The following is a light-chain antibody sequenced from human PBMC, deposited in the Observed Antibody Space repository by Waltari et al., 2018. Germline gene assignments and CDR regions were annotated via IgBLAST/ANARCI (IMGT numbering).Light chain of an antibody. V-gene: IGLV6-57*04. CDR3: QSYDDNNRRV. CDR1: SGSFASNY. J-gene: IGLJ3*02. Sequence: NFMLTQPHSVSESPGKTVTISCTRSSGSFASNYVQWYQQRPGSAPTTVIYEDNQRPSGVPDRFSGSIDSSSNSASLTISGLKTEDEADYYCQSYDDNNRRVFGGGTKLTVL. CDR2: EDN.